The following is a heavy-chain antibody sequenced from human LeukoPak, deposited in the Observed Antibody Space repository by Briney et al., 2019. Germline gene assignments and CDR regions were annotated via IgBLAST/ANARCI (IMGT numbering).Heavy chain of an antibody. J-gene: IGHJ3*02. D-gene: IGHD3-9*01. CDR1: GGSISSYY. Sequence: SSETLSLTCTVSGGSISSYYWSWIRQPPGKGLEWIGYIYYSGSTNYNTSLKSRVTISVDTSKTHFSLILTSVTAADTAVYYCARNYDILDAFDIWGQGTMVTVSS. CDR2: IYYSGST. CDR3: ARNYDILDAFDI. V-gene: IGHV4-59*01.